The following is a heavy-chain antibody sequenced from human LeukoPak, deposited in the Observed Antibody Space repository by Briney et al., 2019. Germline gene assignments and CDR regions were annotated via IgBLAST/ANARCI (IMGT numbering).Heavy chain of an antibody. D-gene: IGHD3-10*01. CDR2: IYYSGST. V-gene: IGHV4-34*01. CDR1: GGSFSGYY. CDR3: ARYLRISAPFDV. J-gene: IGHJ4*02. Sequence: SETLSLTCAVYGGSFSGYYWGWIRQPPGKGLEWIGTIYYSGSTYYNPSLKSRVTISVDTSKNQFSLKLSSVTAADTAVYYCARYLRISAPFDVWGQGTLVTVSS.